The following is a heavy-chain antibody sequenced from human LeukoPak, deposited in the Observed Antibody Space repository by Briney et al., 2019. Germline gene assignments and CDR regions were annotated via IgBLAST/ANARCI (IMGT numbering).Heavy chain of an antibody. J-gene: IGHJ5*02. CDR2: IYDSGST. CDR1: GGSTSSYY. V-gene: IGHV4-59*01. Sequence: SETLSLTCTVSGGSTSSYYWSWIRQPPGKGLEWIGYIYDSGSTNYNPSLKSRVTISVDTSKNQFSLKLTSVTAADTAVYYCARSSPADNWFDPWGQGTLVTVSS. CDR3: ARSSPADNWFDP.